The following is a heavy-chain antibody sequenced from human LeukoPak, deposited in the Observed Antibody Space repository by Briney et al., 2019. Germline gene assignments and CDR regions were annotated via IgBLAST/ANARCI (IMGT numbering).Heavy chain of an antibody. CDR1: GYTFTSYA. Sequence: ASVTVSCKASGYTFTSYAMNWVRQAPGQGLEWMGWINAGNGNTKYSQKFQGRVTITRDTSASTAYMELSSLRSEDTAVYYCARGPTTGILGYWGQGTLVTVSS. J-gene: IGHJ4*02. D-gene: IGHD1-26*01. V-gene: IGHV1-3*01. CDR3: ARGPTTGILGY. CDR2: INAGNGNT.